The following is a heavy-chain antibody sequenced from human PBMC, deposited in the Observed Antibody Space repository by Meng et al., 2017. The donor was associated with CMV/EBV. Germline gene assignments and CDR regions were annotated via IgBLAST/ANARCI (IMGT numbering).Heavy chain of an antibody. CDR3: AKDLWVRQLNTSPSFGY. D-gene: IGHD2-2*01. CDR1: GFTFDTYG. V-gene: IGHV3-30*02. Sequence: GGLLRLPCAASGFTFDTYGLHWARRAPGKGLEGVAFIRYDGSSTYSSDSVKGRFTISRDNSKNTMYLQMNSLTTEDAAIYYCAKDLWVRQLNTSPSFGYWGQGTLVTVSS. J-gene: IGHJ4*01. CDR2: IRYDGSST.